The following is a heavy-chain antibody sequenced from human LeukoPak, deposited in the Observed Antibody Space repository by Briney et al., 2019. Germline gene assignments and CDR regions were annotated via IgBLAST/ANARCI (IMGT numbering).Heavy chain of an antibody. D-gene: IGHD2-2*01. CDR1: GFTFSSYS. J-gene: IGHJ1*01. CDR3: ARDRHCSSTSCYPAEYFQH. Sequence: GGSLRLSCAASGFTFSSYSMSWVRQAPGKGLEWVSSISSSSSYIYYADSVKGRFTISRDNAKNSLYLQMNSLRAEDTAVYYCARDRHCSSTSCYPAEYFQHWGQGTLSPSPQ. V-gene: IGHV3-21*01. CDR2: ISSSSSYI.